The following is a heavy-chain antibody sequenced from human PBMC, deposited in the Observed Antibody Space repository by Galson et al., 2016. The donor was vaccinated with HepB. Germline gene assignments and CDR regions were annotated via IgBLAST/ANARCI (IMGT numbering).Heavy chain of an antibody. CDR2: VLHGGST. J-gene: IGHJ5*02. CDR1: GYTFTSYG. D-gene: IGHD2-2*01. V-gene: IGHV4-59*12. Sequence: SCKASGYTFTSYGISWVRQSPGKGLEWIGDVLHGGSTNYNPSLEGRATISVDTSNNLVSLRLSSVTAADTAVYYCARVKRYCSRNSCYFDPWGQGILVTVSP. CDR3: ARVKRYCSRNSCYFDP.